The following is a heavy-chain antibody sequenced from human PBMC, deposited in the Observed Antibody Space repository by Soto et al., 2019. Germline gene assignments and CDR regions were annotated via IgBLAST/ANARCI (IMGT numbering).Heavy chain of an antibody. CDR2: INGYNGNA. CDR1: GYTFTTYG. CDR3: ARMGDVPYYYYGMDV. V-gene: IGHV1-18*01. Sequence: GQVVQAGTWVKKPGAPVTVSWQGSGYTFTTYGVSWVRQAPGQGLEWLGWINGYNGNAKYAENLQGRVSMTTDTSTTTAYMELRSLRSDDTAVYYCARMGDVPYYYYGMDVW. D-gene: IGHD3-16*01. J-gene: IGHJ6*01.